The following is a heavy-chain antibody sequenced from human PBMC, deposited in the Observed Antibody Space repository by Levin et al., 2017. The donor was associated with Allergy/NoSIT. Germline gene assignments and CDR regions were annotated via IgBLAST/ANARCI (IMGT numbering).Heavy chain of an antibody. CDR3: ARQIIAVAANFDY. D-gene: IGHD6-19*01. V-gene: IGHV4-39*01. CDR1: GGSISSSSYY. CDR2: IYYSGST. Sequence: SQTLSLTCTVSGGSISSSSYYWGWIRQPPGKGLEWIGSIYYSGSTYYNPSLKSRVTISVDTSKNQFSLKLSSVTAADTAVYYCARQIIAVAANFDYWGQGTLVTVSS. J-gene: IGHJ4*02.